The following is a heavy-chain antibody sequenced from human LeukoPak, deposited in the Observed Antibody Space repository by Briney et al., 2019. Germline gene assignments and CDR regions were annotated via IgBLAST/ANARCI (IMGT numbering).Heavy chain of an antibody. V-gene: IGHV4-59*01. CDR1: GDSIISYY. Sequence: SETLSLTCTVSGDSIISYYWSWIRQPPGKGLEWIGCIYYSGSTKYNPSLESRVTISVDTSKNQFSLKLTSVNAADTAMYYCARLSPSSGCEDYWGQGTLVTVSS. CDR2: IYYSGST. D-gene: IGHD3-10*01. CDR3: ARLSPSSGCEDY. J-gene: IGHJ4*02.